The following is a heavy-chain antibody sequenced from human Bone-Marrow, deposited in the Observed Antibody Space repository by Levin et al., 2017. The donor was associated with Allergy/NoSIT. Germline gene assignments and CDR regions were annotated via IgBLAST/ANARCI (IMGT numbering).Heavy chain of an antibody. D-gene: IGHD3-9*01. CDR1: GFTFSSYG. Sequence: GESLKISCAASGFTFSSYGMHWVRQAPGKGLEWVAVISYDGSNKYYADSVKGRFTISRDNSKNTLYLQMNSLRAEDTAVYYCAKDPQYFDWHYFDYWGQGTLVTVSS. CDR2: ISYDGSNK. V-gene: IGHV3-30*18. CDR3: AKDPQYFDWHYFDY. J-gene: IGHJ4*02.